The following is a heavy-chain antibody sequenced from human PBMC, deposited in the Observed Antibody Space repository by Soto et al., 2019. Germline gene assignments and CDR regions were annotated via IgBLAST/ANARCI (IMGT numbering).Heavy chain of an antibody. Sequence: QVQLVESGGGVVQPGRSLRLSCAASGFTYSTFGMHWVRQAPGKGLEWVAVIAADGLAQYYADSVKGRFTISRDNSENTLILQLNTLGAEDRAVYYGAKEFFSPHGFWFFDLWGRGTLVSVSS. J-gene: IGHJ2*01. V-gene: IGHV3-30*18. CDR1: GFTYSTFG. D-gene: IGHD3-3*01. CDR3: AKEFFSPHGFWFFDL. CDR2: IAADGLAQ.